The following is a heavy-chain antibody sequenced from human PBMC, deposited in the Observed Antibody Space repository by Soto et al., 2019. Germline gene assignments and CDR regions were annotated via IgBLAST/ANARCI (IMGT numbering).Heavy chain of an antibody. CDR1: GYTFTSHG. V-gene: IGHV1-18*01. D-gene: IGHD3-16*01. J-gene: IGHJ6*02. CDR3: ARMGDVPYYSDGRDV. Sequence: QVQLVQSGAEVKKPGASVKVSCKPSGYTFTSHGFSWVRQAPGQGLEWMGWINAYNGDTNYAQNLQGRVTMATDTSTHTAYMEPRSLRSDDTAVYYCARMGDVPYYSDGRDVWGQGTTVTVSS. CDR2: INAYNGDT.